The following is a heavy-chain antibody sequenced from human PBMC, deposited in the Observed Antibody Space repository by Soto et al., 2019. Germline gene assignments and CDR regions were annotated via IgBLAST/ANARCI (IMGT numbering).Heavy chain of an antibody. D-gene: IGHD3-9*01. J-gene: IGHJ3*02. CDR1: GFTFSDYY. CDR3: ARVTPPVLRYFDWLQPGGAFDI. Sequence: GGSLRLSCAASGFTFSDYYMSWIRQAPGKGLEWVSYISSSSSYTNYADSVKGRFTISRDNAKNSLYLQMNSLGAEDTAVYYCARVTPPVLRYFDWLQPGGAFDIWGQGTMVTVSS. CDR2: ISSSSSYT. V-gene: IGHV3-11*05.